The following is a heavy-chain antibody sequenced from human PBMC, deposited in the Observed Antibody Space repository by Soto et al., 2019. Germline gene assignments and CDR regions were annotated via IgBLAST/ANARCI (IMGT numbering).Heavy chain of an antibody. Sequence: GESLKISCKGSGYSFTSYWIGWVRQMPGKGLEWVGIIYPGDSDTRYSPSFQGQVTISADKSISTAYLQWSSLKASDTAMYYCARVGTNYYDSSGYYFGFDYWGQGTLVTVSS. CDR1: GYSFTSYW. V-gene: IGHV5-51*01. CDR3: ARVGTNYYDSSGYYFGFDY. D-gene: IGHD3-22*01. CDR2: IYPGDSDT. J-gene: IGHJ4*02.